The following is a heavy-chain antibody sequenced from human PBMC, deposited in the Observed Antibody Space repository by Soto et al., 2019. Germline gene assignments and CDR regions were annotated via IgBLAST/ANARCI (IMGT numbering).Heavy chain of an antibody. CDR3: ARYCSSTSCYSVKYVMDV. CDR1: GFTFISYA. CDR2: VSGSGGST. D-gene: IGHD2-2*01. V-gene: IGHV3-23*01. J-gene: IGHJ6*02. Sequence: EVQLLESGGGLVQPGGSLRLSCAASGFTFISYAMSWVRQAPGKGLEWVSVVSGSGGSTYYADSVKGRFTISRDNSKNPLYLQMNSLRAEDTAVYYCARYCSSTSCYSVKYVMDVWGQGATVTVSS.